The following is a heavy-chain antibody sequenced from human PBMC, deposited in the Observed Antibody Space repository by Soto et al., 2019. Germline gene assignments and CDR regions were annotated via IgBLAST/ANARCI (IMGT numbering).Heavy chain of an antibody. CDR1: GFAFSSYA. CDR2: ISGGGHNT. D-gene: IGHD2-2*01. V-gene: IGHV3-23*01. CDR3: AKENSLYCSSTSCYLDY. J-gene: IGHJ4*02. Sequence: LRLSCAASGFAFSSYAMSWVRQAPGKGLEWVSAISGGGHNTFYADSVKGRFTISRDNSENTLYLQMSSLRAEDTAAYFCAKENSLYCSSTSCYLDYWGPGTLVTVSS.